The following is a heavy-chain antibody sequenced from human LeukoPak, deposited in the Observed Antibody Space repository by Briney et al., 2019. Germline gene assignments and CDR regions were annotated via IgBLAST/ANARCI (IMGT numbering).Heavy chain of an antibody. CDR2: ISGSGGST. D-gene: IGHD6-13*01. CDR1: GFTFSNYS. V-gene: IGHV3-23*01. Sequence: GGSLRLSCAGSGFTFSNYSINWVRQAPGKGLEWVSAISGSGGSTYYADSVKGRFTISRDNSKNTLYLQMNTLRAEDTAVYYCSTSPSFGSSWYQFNYWGQGALVIVSS. CDR3: STSPSFGSSWYQFNY. J-gene: IGHJ4*02.